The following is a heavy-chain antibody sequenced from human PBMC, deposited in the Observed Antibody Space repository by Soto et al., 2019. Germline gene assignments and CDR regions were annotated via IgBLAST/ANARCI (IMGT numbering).Heavy chain of an antibody. V-gene: IGHV1-18*01. Sequence: QVQLVQSGAEVKKPGASVKVSCKASGYTFTSYGISWVRQAPGQGLEWMGWISAYNDNTNYAQKLQGRVAMTADTSQSTAYMELRSLTSDDTAVYYCARDYFSSTSCYNPDYWGQGTLVTVSS. CDR1: GYTFTSYG. J-gene: IGHJ4*02. CDR2: ISAYNDNT. CDR3: ARDYFSSTSCYNPDY. D-gene: IGHD2-2*02.